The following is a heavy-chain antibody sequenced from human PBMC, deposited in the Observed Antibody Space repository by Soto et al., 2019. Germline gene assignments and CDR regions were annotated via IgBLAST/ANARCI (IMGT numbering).Heavy chain of an antibody. CDR1: GYTFTSYG. V-gene: IGHV1-18*01. CDR3: ARVGIVVVPAARSDFQH. J-gene: IGHJ1*01. D-gene: IGHD2-2*01. Sequence: QVPLVQSGAEVKKPGASVKVSCKASGYTFTSYGISWVRQAPGQGLEWMGWISAYNGNTNYAQKLQGRVTMTTDTSTSTAYMELRSLRSDDTAVYYCARVGIVVVPAARSDFQHWGQGTLVTVSS. CDR2: ISAYNGNT.